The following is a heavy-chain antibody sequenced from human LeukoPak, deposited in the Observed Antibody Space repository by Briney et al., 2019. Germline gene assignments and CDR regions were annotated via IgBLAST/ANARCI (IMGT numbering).Heavy chain of an antibody. Sequence: GGSLRLSCAASGFTFSSYWMHWVRQAPGKGLVWVSRINSDGSSTSYADSVKGRFAISRDNAKNTLYLQMNSLRAEDTAVYYCARWGYFDGPYAFDVWGQGTMVTVSS. CDR3: ARWGYFDGPYAFDV. CDR1: GFTFSSYW. CDR2: INSDGSST. D-gene: IGHD3-9*01. J-gene: IGHJ3*01. V-gene: IGHV3-74*01.